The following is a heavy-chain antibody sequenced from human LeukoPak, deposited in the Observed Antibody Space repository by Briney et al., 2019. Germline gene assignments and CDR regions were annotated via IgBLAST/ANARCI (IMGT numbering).Heavy chain of an antibody. CDR3: AKDAELAATPPDYYFDY. CDR1: GYTFTSYG. V-gene: IGHV1-18*01. D-gene: IGHD2-15*01. CDR2: ISAYNGNT. J-gene: IGHJ4*02. Sequence: GESLKISCKASGYTFTSYGISWVRQAPGQGLEWMGWISAYNGNTNYAQKLQGRVTMTTDTSTSTAYMELRSLRAEDTAVYYCAKDAELAATPPDYYFDYWGQGTLVTVSS.